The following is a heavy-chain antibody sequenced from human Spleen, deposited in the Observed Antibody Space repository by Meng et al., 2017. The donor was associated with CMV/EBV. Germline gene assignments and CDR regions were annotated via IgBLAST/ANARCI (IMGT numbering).Heavy chain of an antibody. V-gene: IGHV1-18*01. J-gene: IGHJ4*02. CDR3: ARGPDCSSTSCYTGYFDY. D-gene: IGHD2-2*02. CDR1: SFTSYT. Sequence: SFTSYTFSWVRQAPGQGLEWMGWITVYNGNTNYAQNFQGRVTITTVESTSTASMELSSLRSEDTAVYYCARGPDCSSTSCYTGYFDYWGQGTLVTVSS. CDR2: ITVYNGNT.